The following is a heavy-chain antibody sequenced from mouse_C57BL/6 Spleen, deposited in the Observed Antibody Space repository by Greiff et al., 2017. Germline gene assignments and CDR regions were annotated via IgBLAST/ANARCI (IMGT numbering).Heavy chain of an antibody. CDR1: GYAFSSSW. V-gene: IGHV1-82*01. J-gene: IGHJ4*01. CDR2: IYPGDGDT. Sequence: VQLQQSGPELVKPGASVKISCTASGYAFSSSWMNWVKQRPGKGLEWIGRIYPGDGDTNYNGKFKGKATLTADKSSSTAYMQLSSLTSEDSAVYFWARSPYYYGSDMDYWGQGTSVTVSS. CDR3: ARSPYYYGSDMDY. D-gene: IGHD1-1*01.